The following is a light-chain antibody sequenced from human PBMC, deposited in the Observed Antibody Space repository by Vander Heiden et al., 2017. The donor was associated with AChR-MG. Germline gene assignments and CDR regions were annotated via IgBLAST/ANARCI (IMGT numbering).Light chain of an antibody. Sequence: EIVLTQSPATLSLSPGERATLSCRASQSVSSYLAWYQQKPGQAPRLLIYDASKRATGIPARFSGSGSGTDFTLTISRLEPEDFAVYYCQQRSNWSWTFGQGTKVEIK. J-gene: IGKJ1*01. CDR3: QQRSNWSWT. CDR2: DAS. V-gene: IGKV3-11*01. CDR1: QSVSSY.